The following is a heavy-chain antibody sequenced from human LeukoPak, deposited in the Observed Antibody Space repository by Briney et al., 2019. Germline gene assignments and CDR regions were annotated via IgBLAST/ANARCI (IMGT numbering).Heavy chain of an antibody. CDR1: GGSISSSSYY. CDR3: AEMGRGMAKH. J-gene: IGHJ1*01. CDR2: IYYSGST. V-gene: IGHV4-39*07. D-gene: IGHD5-24*01. Sequence: SETLSLTCTVSGGSISSSSYYWGWIRQPPGKGLEWIGSIYYSGSTYYNPSLKNRVTISVDTSKNQFSLKLSSVTAADTAVYYCAEMGRGMAKHWGQGTLVTVSS.